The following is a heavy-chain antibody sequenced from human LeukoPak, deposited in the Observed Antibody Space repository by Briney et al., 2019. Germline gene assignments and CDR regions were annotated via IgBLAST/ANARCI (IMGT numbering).Heavy chain of an antibody. CDR1: GFTFSSYW. Sequence: GGSLRLSCAASGFTFSSYWMHWVRQAPGKGLVWVSRINSDGSSTSYADSVKGRFTIPRDNAKNTLYLQMNSLRAEDTAVYYCAMSAAAGTGYFQHWGQGTLVTVSS. V-gene: IGHV3-74*01. J-gene: IGHJ1*01. D-gene: IGHD6-13*01. CDR3: AMSAAAGTGYFQH. CDR2: INSDGSST.